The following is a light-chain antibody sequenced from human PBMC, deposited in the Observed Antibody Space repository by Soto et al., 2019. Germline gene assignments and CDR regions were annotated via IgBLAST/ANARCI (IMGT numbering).Light chain of an antibody. CDR1: SSDVGSSNG. CDR2: DVS. J-gene: IGLJ1*01. Sequence: QSALTQPPSSSGSPGQSVAISCTGTSSDVGSSNGVSWYQQPPGTAPKLMIYDVSNRPSGVPDRFSGSKSGNTASLTISGLQAEDEADHYCSSYTSSSTYVFGSGTKVTVL. V-gene: IGLV2-18*02. CDR3: SSYTSSSTYV.